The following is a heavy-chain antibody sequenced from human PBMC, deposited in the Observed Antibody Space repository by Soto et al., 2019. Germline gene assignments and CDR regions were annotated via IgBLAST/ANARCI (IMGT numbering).Heavy chain of an antibody. CDR3: ARDFGHGYYLDY. Sequence: GGSQRLSCVASGFSFSNYNMNLVRQAPGKGLEWVSYMTDSSDTVHYADSVRGRFTISRENAESSLYLQMNSLRDEDTAVYFCARDFGHGYYLDYWGRGTLVTVS. J-gene: IGHJ4*02. D-gene: IGHD3-3*01. CDR2: MTDSSDTV. CDR1: GFSFSNYN. V-gene: IGHV3-48*02.